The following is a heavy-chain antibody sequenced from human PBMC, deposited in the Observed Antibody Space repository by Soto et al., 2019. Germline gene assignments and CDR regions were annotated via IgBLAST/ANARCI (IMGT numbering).Heavy chain of an antibody. CDR2: INPSGGST. V-gene: IGHV1-46*01. CDR1: GYTFTSYG. Sequence: ASVKVSCKASGYTFTSYGMHWVRQAPGQGLEWMGIINPSGGSTSYAQKFQGRVTMTRDTSTSTVYMELSSLRSEDTAVYYCARAYILTGYYDAFDIWGQGTMVTVSS. D-gene: IGHD3-9*01. J-gene: IGHJ3*02. CDR3: ARAYILTGYYDAFDI.